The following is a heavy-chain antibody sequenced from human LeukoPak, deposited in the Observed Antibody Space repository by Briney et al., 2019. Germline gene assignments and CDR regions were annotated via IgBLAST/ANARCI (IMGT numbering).Heavy chain of an antibody. Sequence: SETLSLTCTVSGGSISSGGYYWSWIRQHPGKGLEWIGYIYYSGSTYYNPSLKSRVTISVDTPKNQFSLSLSSVTAADTAVYYCARGYSAYDWFDPWGQGTLVTVSS. V-gene: IGHV4-31*03. J-gene: IGHJ5*02. CDR2: IYYSGST. D-gene: IGHD5-12*01. CDR1: GGSISSGGYY. CDR3: ARGYSAYDWFDP.